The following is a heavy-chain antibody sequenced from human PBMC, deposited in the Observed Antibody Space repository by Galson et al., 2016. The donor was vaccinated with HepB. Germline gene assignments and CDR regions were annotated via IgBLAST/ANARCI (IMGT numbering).Heavy chain of an antibody. J-gene: IGHJ4*02. V-gene: IGHV3-30*04. CDR1: GFSFGSYA. CDR2: ISYDGSNY. CDR3: ARDRPKGLRPDY. D-gene: IGHD3-16*01. Sequence: SLRLSCAASGFSFGSYAIHWVRQAPGKGLEWVAVISYDGSNYYYADSVKGRFTISRDNSKNTVYLRMNSLRIEDTAVYYCARDRPKGLRPDYWGQGTLVTVTS.